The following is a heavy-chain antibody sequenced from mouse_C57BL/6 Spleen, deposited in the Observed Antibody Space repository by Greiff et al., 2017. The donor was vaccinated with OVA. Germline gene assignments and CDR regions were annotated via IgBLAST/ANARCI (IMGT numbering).Heavy chain of an antibody. V-gene: IGHV5-6*01. D-gene: IGHD1-1*01. CDR1: GFTFSSYG. CDR3: ARHEDYGSSGYAMDY. J-gene: IGHJ4*01. Sequence: EVKLVESGGDLVKPGGSLKLSCAASGFTFSSYGMSWVRQTPDKRLEWVATISSGGSYTYYPDSVKGRFTISRDNAKNTLYLQMSSLKSEDTAMYYCARHEDYGSSGYAMDYWGQGTSVTVSS. CDR2: ISSGGSYT.